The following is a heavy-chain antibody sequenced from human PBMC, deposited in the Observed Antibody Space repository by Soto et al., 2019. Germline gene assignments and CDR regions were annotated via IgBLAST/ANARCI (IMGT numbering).Heavy chain of an antibody. CDR1: GFSFRDYD. Sequence: EVQLVESGGGSVQPGESLRLSCAASGFSFRDYDMHWVRQRKGKGLEWVSALGAARDPYYVGSVKGRFSVSRDNAQNSLFIQINHLRVADTAVYSCARAYLGRLPRRADYYYAMAVWGRGTTVTVSS. CDR3: ARAYLGRLPRRADYYYAMAV. D-gene: IGHD1-26*01. J-gene: IGHJ6*02. CDR2: LGAARDP. V-gene: IGHV3-13*05.